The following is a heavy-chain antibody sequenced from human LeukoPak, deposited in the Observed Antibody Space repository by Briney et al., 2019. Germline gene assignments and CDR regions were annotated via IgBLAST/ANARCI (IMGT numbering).Heavy chain of an antibody. Sequence: GGSLRLSCAASGFTLSGYWMSWVRQAPGKGLEWVANIKQDGSEKYYVDSVKGRFTISRDNAKNSLYLQMNSLRAEDTAVYYCARDLTVEHYFDYWGQGTLVTVSS. D-gene: IGHD4-17*01. CDR2: IKQDGSEK. J-gene: IGHJ4*02. CDR3: ARDLTVEHYFDY. CDR1: GFTLSGYW. V-gene: IGHV3-7*01.